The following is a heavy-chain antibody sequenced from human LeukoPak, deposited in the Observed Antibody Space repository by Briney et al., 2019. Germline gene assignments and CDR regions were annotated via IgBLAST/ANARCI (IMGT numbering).Heavy chain of an antibody. CDR1: GFTFSSYA. D-gene: IGHD3-9*01. CDR3: ARLVASYFDS. Sequence: PGRSLRLSCAASGFTFSSYAMHWVRQAPGKGLEWVAVISYDGSNKYYADSVKGRFTISRDNAKNSLYLQMNSLRAEDTAVYYCARLVASYFDSWGQGTLVTVSS. J-gene: IGHJ4*02. V-gene: IGHV3-30*07. CDR2: ISYDGSNK.